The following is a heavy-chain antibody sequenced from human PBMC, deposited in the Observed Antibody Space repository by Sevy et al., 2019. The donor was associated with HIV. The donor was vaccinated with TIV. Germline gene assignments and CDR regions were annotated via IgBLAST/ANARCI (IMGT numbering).Heavy chain of an antibody. CDR3: ARHEAAAAGRAFF. CDR1: GGSISSSSYF. CDR2: IFYSGST. Sequence: SETLSLTCTVSGGSISSSSYFWGWIRQPSGKGLEWIGSIFYSGSTYYNPSLQRRVTISVDTSKNQFALKLSSVTAAVTAVDYCARHEAAAAGRAFFWGQGTLVTVSS. V-gene: IGHV4-39*01. J-gene: IGHJ4*02. D-gene: IGHD6-13*01.